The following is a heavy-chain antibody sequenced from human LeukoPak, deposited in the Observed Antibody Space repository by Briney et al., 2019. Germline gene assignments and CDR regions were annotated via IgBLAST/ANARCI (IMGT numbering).Heavy chain of an antibody. D-gene: IGHD5-18*01. J-gene: IGHJ5*02. Sequence: PSGGSLRLSCAASGFTFSSYAMSWVRQAPGKGLEWVSGIVSSGSGTYSAVSVRGRFTISRDNSKNTLYLQMNSLRGEDTAVYYCAKTQDSYGYRSGPNWFDPWGQGTLVTVSS. CDR1: GFTFSSYA. CDR3: AKTQDSYGYRSGPNWFDP. V-gene: IGHV3-23*01. CDR2: IVSSGSGT.